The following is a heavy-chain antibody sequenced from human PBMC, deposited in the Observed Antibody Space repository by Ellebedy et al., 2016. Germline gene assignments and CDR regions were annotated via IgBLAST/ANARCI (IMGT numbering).Heavy chain of an antibody. J-gene: IGHJ5*02. CDR1: GVSINSSTNN. Sequence: SETLSLTCTASGVSINSSTNNWGWIRPPPGKGLEWIGKISYSGSTYYNPSLKSRVTISVDTSTNQFSLKLRSVIAADTAVYYCARPVSILAADWFDPWGRGTLVTVSS. CDR3: ARPVSILAADWFDP. CDR2: ISYSGST. V-gene: IGHV4-39*01. D-gene: IGHD6-13*01.